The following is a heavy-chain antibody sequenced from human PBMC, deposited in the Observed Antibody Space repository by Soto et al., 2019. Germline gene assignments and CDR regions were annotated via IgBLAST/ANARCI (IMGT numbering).Heavy chain of an antibody. V-gene: IGHV1-69*18. J-gene: IGHJ3*02. CDR1: GGPFNSHS. Sequence: QVQLVQSGADVEKPGSSVRVSCKASGGPFNSHSFSWVRQAPGQGLEWGGTIIPIFNTSTYAERFQGRVTITADASTSTAYMYLSSLTSADSAVYYCATEDTVMVGADSAFDIWGQGTMVTVSS. D-gene: IGHD4-17*01. CDR3: ATEDTVMVGADSAFDI. CDR2: IIPIFNTS.